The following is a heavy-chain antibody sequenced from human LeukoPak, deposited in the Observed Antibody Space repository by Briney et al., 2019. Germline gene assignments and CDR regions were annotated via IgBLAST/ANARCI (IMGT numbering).Heavy chain of an antibody. Sequence: SETLSFTCAVYGGSFSGYYWSWIRQPPGKGLEWIGEINHSGSTNYNPSLKSRVTISVDTSKNQFSLKLSSVTAADTAVYYCARDTRGDILTGAHAFDIWGQGTMVTVSS. D-gene: IGHD3-9*01. V-gene: IGHV4-34*01. J-gene: IGHJ3*02. CDR1: GGSFSGYY. CDR2: INHSGST. CDR3: ARDTRGDILTGAHAFDI.